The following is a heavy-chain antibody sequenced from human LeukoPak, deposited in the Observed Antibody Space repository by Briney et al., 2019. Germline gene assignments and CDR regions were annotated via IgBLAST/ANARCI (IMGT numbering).Heavy chain of an antibody. Sequence: GASVTVSCKASGYTFTDYYIHLVRQAPGQGLEWMGWINPNSGGTNYAQKFQGRVTMTRDTSITTVYMELSSLRSEDTAVYYCARSRRVADPRQSRNWFDPWVQGTLVTVSS. V-gene: IGHV1-2*02. D-gene: IGHD2-15*01. CDR2: INPNSGGT. CDR3: ARSRRVADPRQSRNWFDP. CDR1: GYTFTDYY. J-gene: IGHJ5*02.